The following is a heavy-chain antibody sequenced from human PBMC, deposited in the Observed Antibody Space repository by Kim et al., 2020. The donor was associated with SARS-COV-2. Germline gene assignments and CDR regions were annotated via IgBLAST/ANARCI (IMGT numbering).Heavy chain of an antibody. CDR3: ARSPTVTPTGPYYFDY. J-gene: IGHJ4*02. D-gene: IGHD4-17*01. V-gene: IGHV4-31*02. Sequence: SLKSRVTISVDTSKNQFSLKLSSVTAADTAVYYCARSPTVTPTGPYYFDYWGQGTLVTVSS.